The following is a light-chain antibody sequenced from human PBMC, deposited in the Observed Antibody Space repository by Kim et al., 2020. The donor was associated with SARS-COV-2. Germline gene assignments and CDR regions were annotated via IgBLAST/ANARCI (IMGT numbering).Light chain of an antibody. CDR2: GAS. CDR1: QIISNSRH. J-gene: IGKJ1*01. CDR3: QHYGSSPPWT. V-gene: IGKV3-20*01. Sequence: GERATLSCRASQIISNSRHLAWYQQKPGQAPRLLIYGASSRATGIPDRFSGSGFATDFTLTISRLEPEDFAVYYCQHYGSSPPWTFGQGTKVEIK.